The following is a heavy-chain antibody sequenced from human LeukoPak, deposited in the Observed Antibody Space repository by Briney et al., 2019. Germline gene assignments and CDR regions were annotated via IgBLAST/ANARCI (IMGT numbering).Heavy chain of an antibody. D-gene: IGHD6-19*01. CDR1: GFTFSSYG. Sequence: GGSLRLSCAASGFTFSSYGMHWVRQAPGKGLEWVAVISYDGSNKYYADSVKGRFTISRDNSKNTLYLQMNSLRAEDTAVYYCARVTYSSGWYGFGPDYWGQGTLVTVSS. CDR3: ARVTYSSGWYGFGPDY. J-gene: IGHJ4*02. CDR2: ISYDGSNK. V-gene: IGHV3-30*03.